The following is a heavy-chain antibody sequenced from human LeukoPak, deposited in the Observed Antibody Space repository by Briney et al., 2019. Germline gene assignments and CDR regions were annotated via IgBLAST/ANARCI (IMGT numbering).Heavy chain of an antibody. CDR3: ARNHGGSYTFGAFDI. Sequence: SDTLSLTCAVSGYSISSSNWWGWIRQPPGKGLEWIGYIYYSGSIYYNPSLKSRVTMSVDTSKNQFSLKLSSVTAVDTAVYYCARNHGGSYTFGAFDIWGQGTMVTVSS. V-gene: IGHV4-28*05. J-gene: IGHJ3*02. D-gene: IGHD1-26*01. CDR1: GYSISSSNW. CDR2: IYYSGSI.